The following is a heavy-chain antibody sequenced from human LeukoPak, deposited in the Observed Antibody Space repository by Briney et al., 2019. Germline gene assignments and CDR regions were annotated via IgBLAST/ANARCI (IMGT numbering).Heavy chain of an antibody. V-gene: IGHV3-23*01. CDR2: ISGSGGST. D-gene: IGHD6-13*01. J-gene: IGHJ4*02. CDR1: GFTFSSYA. CDR3: AKSGYSSSWYLIDY. Sequence: GGSLRLSCAASGFTFSSYAMSWVRQAPGKGLEWVSAISGSGGSTYYADSVKGRFTISRDNSKNTLYLQMNSLRAEDTAVYYCAKSGYSSSWYLIDYWGQGTLVTVSS.